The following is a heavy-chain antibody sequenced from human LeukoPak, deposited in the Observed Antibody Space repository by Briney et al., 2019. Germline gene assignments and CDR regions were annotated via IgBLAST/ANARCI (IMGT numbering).Heavy chain of an antibody. CDR2: ISSSGRNT. J-gene: IGHJ4*02. CDR1: GFTFSSYA. V-gene: IGHV3-23*01. CDR3: AKRDRPCSGDCSAPYYFDY. Sequence: GGSLILSCAASGFTFSSYAMSWVRQTPGKGLEWVSSISSSGRNTYYADSVKGRFTISRDNSENTLYLQVSSLRAEDTAVYYCAKRDRPCSGDCSAPYYFDYWGQGTLVTVSS. D-gene: IGHD2-21*02.